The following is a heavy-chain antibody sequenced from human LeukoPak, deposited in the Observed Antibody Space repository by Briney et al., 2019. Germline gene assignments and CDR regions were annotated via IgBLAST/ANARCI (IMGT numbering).Heavy chain of an antibody. CDR2: ISWNSGSI. CDR1: GFTFDDYA. CDR3: AKGAVAGTGRGWYFDL. Sequence: GRSLRLSCAASGFTFDDYAMHWVRQAPGKGLEWVSGISWNSGSIGYADSAKGRFTISRDNAKNSLYLQMNSLRAEDTALYYCAKGAVAGTGRGWYFDLWGRGTLVTVSS. D-gene: IGHD6-19*01. J-gene: IGHJ2*01. V-gene: IGHV3-9*01.